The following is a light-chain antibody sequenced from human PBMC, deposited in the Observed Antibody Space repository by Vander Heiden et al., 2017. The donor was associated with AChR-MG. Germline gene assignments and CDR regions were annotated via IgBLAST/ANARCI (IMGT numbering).Light chain of an antibody. CDR3: QQYNNWPPWT. CDR2: GAS. Sequence: EIVMTQSPAALSVSPGETATLSCRASQSVRNNLAWYQQKPGQAPRLLIYGASTRATGIPARFSGSGSGTEFTLTISSLQSEDFAVYYCQQYNNWPPWTFGQGTKVEIK. CDR1: QSVRNN. J-gene: IGKJ1*01. V-gene: IGKV3-15*01.